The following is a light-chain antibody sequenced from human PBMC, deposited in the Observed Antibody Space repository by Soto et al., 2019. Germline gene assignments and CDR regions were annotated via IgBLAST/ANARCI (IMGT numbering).Light chain of an antibody. CDR1: SRDVGLYNL. CDR3: CSYVGSSILM. Sequence: QSVLTQPASVSGSPGQSITISCTGTSRDVGLYNLVSWYQQLPGKAPKLIIYEVSERPSGISDRFSGSKSGNTASLTISGLRDGDEADYYCCSYVGSSILMFGGGTKLTVL. CDR2: EVS. V-gene: IGLV2-23*02. J-gene: IGLJ3*02.